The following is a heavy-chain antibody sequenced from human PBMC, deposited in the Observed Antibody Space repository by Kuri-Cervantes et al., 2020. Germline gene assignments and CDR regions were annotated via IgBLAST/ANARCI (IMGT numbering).Heavy chain of an antibody. CDR1: GYTFTGYY. V-gene: IGHV1-2*04. CDR3: AKDGYCSSTSCYGPGYMDV. D-gene: IGHD2-2*03. CDR2: INPNSGGT. Sequence: ASVKVSCKASGYTFTGYYMHWVRQAPGQGLEWMGWINPNSGGTNYAQKFQGWVTMTRDTSISTAYMELSSLRSEDTAVYYCAKDGYCSSTSCYGPGYMDVWGKGTTVTVSS. J-gene: IGHJ6*03.